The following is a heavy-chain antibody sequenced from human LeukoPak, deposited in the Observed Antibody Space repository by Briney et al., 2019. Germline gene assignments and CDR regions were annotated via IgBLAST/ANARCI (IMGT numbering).Heavy chain of an antibody. J-gene: IGHJ4*02. D-gene: IGHD3-22*01. CDR3: ARDSSGYGTDY. V-gene: IGHV3-30-3*01. CDR1: GFTFSSYA. Sequence: PGGSLRLSCAASGFTFSSYAMHWVRQAPGKRLEWVAVISYDGSNKYYADSVKGRFTISRDNSKNTLYLQMNSLRAEDTAVYYCARDSSGYGTDYWGQGTLVTVSS. CDR2: ISYDGSNK.